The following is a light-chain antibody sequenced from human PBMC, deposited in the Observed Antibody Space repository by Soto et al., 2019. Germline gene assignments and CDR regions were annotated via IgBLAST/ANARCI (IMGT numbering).Light chain of an antibody. Sequence: EIVLTQSPGTLSLSLGERATLSCRASQSVSSSYLAWYQQKPGQAPRLLIYGASSRATGIPDRFSGSGSGTDFTLTISRLEPEDFAVYYCQQYGRSPLTFGGGTKVDIK. V-gene: IGKV3-20*01. CDR1: QSVSSSY. J-gene: IGKJ4*01. CDR3: QQYGRSPLT. CDR2: GAS.